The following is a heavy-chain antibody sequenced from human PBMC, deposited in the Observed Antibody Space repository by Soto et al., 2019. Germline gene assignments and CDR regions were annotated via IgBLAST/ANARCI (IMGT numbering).Heavy chain of an antibody. Sequence: SGGSLRLSCAASGFTFSSYSMNWVRQAPGQGLEWVASISSSSSYIYYADSVRGRFTISRDNAKHSLYLQMNSLRAEDTAVYYCAGVPAYCTSTSCYSRGAYWGQGALVTVSS. CDR2: ISSSSSYI. V-gene: IGHV3-21*01. D-gene: IGHD2-2*02. J-gene: IGHJ4*02. CDR3: AGVPAYCTSTSCYSRGAY. CDR1: GFTFSSYS.